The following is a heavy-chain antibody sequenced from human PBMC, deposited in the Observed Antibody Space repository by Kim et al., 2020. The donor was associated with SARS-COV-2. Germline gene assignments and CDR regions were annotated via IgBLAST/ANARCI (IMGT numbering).Heavy chain of an antibody. V-gene: IGHV1-3*01. Sequence: ASVKVSCKASGYTFTSYAMHWVRQAPGQRLEWIGWINAGNGNTKYSQKFQGRVTITRDTSASTAYMELSSLRSEDTAVYYCARDEMYYDSSGTDYWGQGTLVTVSS. J-gene: IGHJ4*02. D-gene: IGHD3-22*01. CDR2: INAGNGNT. CDR1: GYTFTSYA. CDR3: ARDEMYYDSSGTDY.